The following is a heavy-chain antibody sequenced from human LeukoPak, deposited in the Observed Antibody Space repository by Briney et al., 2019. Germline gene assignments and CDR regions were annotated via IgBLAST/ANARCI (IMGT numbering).Heavy chain of an antibody. J-gene: IGHJ4*02. D-gene: IGHD6-13*01. V-gene: IGHV3-23*01. CDR3: ARDRTAAAGTAGYFDY. CDR1: GFTFSNHA. Sequence: GGSLRLSCTASGFTFSNHAMSWIRQAPGKGLQGVSTIDTIGATTSYADSVQGRFTISRDNSKNMLYLQMDTLRAEDTAVYYCARDRTAAAGTAGYFDYWGQGTLVTVSS. CDR2: IDTIGATT.